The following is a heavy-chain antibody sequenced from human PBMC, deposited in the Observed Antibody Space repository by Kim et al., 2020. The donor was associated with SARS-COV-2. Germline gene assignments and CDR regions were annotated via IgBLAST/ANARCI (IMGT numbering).Heavy chain of an antibody. J-gene: IGHJ3*02. V-gene: IGHV3-21*01. CDR1: GFTFSSYS. Sequence: GGSLRLSCAASGFTFSSYSMNWVRQAPGKGLEWVSSISSSSSYIYYADSVKGRFTISRDNAKNSLYLQMNSLRAEDTAVYYCARALGYSYGYGGYDLHAFDIWGQGTMVTVSS. CDR3: ARALGYSYGYGGYDLHAFDI. CDR2: ISSSSSYI. D-gene: IGHD5-18*01.